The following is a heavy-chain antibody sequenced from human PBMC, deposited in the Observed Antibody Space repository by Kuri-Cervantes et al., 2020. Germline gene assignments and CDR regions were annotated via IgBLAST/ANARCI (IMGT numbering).Heavy chain of an antibody. CDR2: IYYSGST. CDR3: ARVNLSRYCSGGTCYSVFYMDV. J-gene: IGHJ6*03. V-gene: IGHV4-59*12. D-gene: IGHD2-15*01. CDR1: GDSMSNDQ. Sequence: SETLSLTCIVSGDSMSNDQWSWIRQPAGKGLEWIGNIYYSGSTYYNPSLKSRVTISVDKSKNQFSLKLSSVTAADTAVYYCARVNLSRYCSGGTCYSVFYMDVWGKGTTVTVSS.